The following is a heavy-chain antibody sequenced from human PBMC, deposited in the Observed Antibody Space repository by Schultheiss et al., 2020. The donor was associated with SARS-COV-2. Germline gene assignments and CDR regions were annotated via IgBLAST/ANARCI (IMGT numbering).Heavy chain of an antibody. CDR1: GFTFSTSW. V-gene: IGHV3-74*01. CDR2: TNSDGSAT. D-gene: IGHD1-26*01. Sequence: GESLKISCAASGFTFSTSWMHWVRQVPGKGLVWVARTNSDGSATSYADSVKGRFTITKDNAKNMLYLQMNSLRAEDTAVYYCAKDRVGAADYWGQGTLVTVSS. CDR3: AKDRVGAADY. J-gene: IGHJ4*02.